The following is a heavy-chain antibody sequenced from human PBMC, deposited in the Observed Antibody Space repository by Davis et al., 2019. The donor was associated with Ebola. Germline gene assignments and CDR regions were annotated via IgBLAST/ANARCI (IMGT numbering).Heavy chain of an antibody. Sequence: GESLKISCTASGFTFTNYAMNWVRQAPGKGLECVSAISGIGGSTYYAAAVKGRFTISRDNSKNTLYLQMNSLRAEDTAVYFCATDSNWESDYWGQGTLVTVSS. CDR3: ATDSNWESDY. CDR2: ISGIGGST. V-gene: IGHV3-23*01. CDR1: GFTFTNYA. J-gene: IGHJ4*02. D-gene: IGHD1-26*01.